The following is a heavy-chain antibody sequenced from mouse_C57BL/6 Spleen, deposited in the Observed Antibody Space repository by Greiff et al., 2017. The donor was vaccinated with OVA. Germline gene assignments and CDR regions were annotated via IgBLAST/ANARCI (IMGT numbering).Heavy chain of an antibody. J-gene: IGHJ2*01. V-gene: IGHV1-78*01. CDR3: ARETLAYYSNYYFDY. D-gene: IGHD2-5*01. Sequence: VKLMESAAELVKPGASVKISCKVSGYTFTDHTIHWMKQRPEQGLEWIGYIYPRDGSTKYNEKFKGKATLTADKSSSTAYMQLNSLTSEDSAVYFCARETLAYYSNYYFDYWGQGTTLTVSS. CDR2: IYPRDGST. CDR1: GYTFTDHT.